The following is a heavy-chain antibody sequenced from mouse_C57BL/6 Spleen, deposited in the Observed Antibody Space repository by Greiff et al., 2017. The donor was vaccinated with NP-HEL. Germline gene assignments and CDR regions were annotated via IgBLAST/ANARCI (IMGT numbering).Heavy chain of an antibody. CDR3: ARRKDYGSSPFDV. J-gene: IGHJ1*03. D-gene: IGHD1-1*01. Sequence: QVQLKQPGAELVKPGASVKLSCKASGYTFTSYWMHWVKQRPGRGLEWIGRIDPNSGGTKYNEKFKSKATLTVDKPSSTAYMQLSSLTSEDSAVYYCARRKDYGSSPFDVWGTGTTVTVSS. V-gene: IGHV1-72*01. CDR1: GYTFTSYW. CDR2: IDPNSGGT.